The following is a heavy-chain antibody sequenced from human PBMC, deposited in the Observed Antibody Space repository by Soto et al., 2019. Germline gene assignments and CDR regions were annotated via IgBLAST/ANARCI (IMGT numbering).Heavy chain of an antibody. CDR3: ARVLKDIVVVPAADRFDY. Sequence: ASVKVSFKASGYTFTSYGISWVRQAPGQGLEWMGWISAYNGNTNYAQKLQGRVTMTTDTSTSTAYMELRSLRSDDTAVYYCARVLKDIVVVPAADRFDYWGQGTLVTVSS. J-gene: IGHJ4*02. CDR1: GYTFTSYG. V-gene: IGHV1-18*01. CDR2: ISAYNGNT. D-gene: IGHD2-2*01.